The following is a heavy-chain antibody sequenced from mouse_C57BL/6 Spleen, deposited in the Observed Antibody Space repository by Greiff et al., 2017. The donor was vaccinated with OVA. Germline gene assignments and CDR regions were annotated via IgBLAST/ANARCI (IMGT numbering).Heavy chain of an antibody. Sequence: QVQLQQPGAELVKPGASVKMSCKASGYTFTSYWITWVKQRPGQGLEWIGDIYPGSGSTNYNEKFKSKATLTVDTSSSTAYMQLSSLTSVDSAVYYCARQLRRDYAMDYWGQGTSVTVSS. V-gene: IGHV1-55*01. CDR1: GYTFTSYW. CDR3: ARQLRRDYAMDY. D-gene: IGHD3-2*02. J-gene: IGHJ4*01. CDR2: IYPGSGST.